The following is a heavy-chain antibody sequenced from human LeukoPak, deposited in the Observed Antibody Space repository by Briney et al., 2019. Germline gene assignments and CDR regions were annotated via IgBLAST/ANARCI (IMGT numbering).Heavy chain of an antibody. V-gene: IGHV3-73*01. CDR2: IRSKANSYAT. D-gene: IGHD2-15*01. J-gene: IGHJ6*03. Sequence: PGGSLRLSCAASGFTFSGSAMHWVRQASGKGLEWVGRIRSKANSYATAYAASVKGRFTISRDDSKNTAYLQMNSLKTEDAAVYYCTRHENGIYYYYYMDVWGKGTTVTVSS. CDR1: GFTFSGSA. CDR3: TRHENGIYYYYYMDV.